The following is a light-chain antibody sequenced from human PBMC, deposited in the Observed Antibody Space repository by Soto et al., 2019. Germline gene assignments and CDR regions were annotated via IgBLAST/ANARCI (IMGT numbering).Light chain of an antibody. V-gene: IGLV6-57*03. Sequence: NFMLTQPHSVSESPRKPVTISCTRSSGSVASNYVHWYQRRPGSAPTIVIYGDNQRPSGVPDRFSGSIDSSSNSASLTISRLKTEDEADYFCQSYDRSSLYVFGTGTKVTVL. J-gene: IGLJ1*01. CDR1: SGSVASNY. CDR3: QSYDRSSLYV. CDR2: GDN.